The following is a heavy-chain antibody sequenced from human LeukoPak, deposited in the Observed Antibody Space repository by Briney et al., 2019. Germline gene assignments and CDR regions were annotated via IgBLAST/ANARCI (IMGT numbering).Heavy chain of an antibody. Sequence: AGGSLRLSCAASGFTFSSYGMHWVRQAPGKGLEWVSSINPSGSNTYYADSVKGRLTISRDNSKNTLYLQMNSLRVEDTAVYYCAKLESSATYFWGQGTLVTVSS. CDR3: AKLESSATYF. CDR1: GFTFSSYG. J-gene: IGHJ4*02. CDR2: INPSGSNT. V-gene: IGHV3-23*01. D-gene: IGHD6-19*01.